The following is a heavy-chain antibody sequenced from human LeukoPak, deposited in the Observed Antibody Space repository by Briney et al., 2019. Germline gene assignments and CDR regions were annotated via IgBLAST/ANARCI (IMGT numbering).Heavy chain of an antibody. CDR3: ARDFVMAV. Sequence: PSETLSLTCTVSGVSISSYYWSWIRQPAGKGLEWIGRIYTNGSTDYNPSLKSRVTVSVGKSRNQFSLRLSSVTAADTAVYYCARDFVMAVWGKGTTVTVSS. CDR2: IYTNGST. V-gene: IGHV4-4*07. J-gene: IGHJ6*04. CDR1: GVSISSYY.